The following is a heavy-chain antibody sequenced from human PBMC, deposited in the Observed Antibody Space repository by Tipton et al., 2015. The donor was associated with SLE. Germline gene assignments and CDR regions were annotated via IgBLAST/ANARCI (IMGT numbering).Heavy chain of an antibody. CDR2: VSGRGEST. J-gene: IGHJ4*02. V-gene: IGHV3-23*01. CDR1: GFTFSNYA. Sequence: SLRLSCAASGFTFSNYAMDWVRQAPGKGLEWVSAVSGRGESTYYADSVKGRFTISRDNSKNTVHLQMSNLRVEDTAIYYCAFRGYSGSYWGQGTLVTASS. CDR3: AFRGYSGSY. D-gene: IGHD1-26*01.